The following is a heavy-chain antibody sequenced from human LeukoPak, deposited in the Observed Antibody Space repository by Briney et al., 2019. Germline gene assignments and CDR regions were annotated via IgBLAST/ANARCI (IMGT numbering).Heavy chain of an antibody. CDR2: ISYDGTKE. J-gene: IGHJ5*02. V-gene: IGHV3-30*18. D-gene: IGHD3-3*01. CDR1: GFTFRSYT. CDR3: AKEPTITIFGPEDP. Sequence: GGSLRLSCAASGFTFRSYTMHWVRQAPGKGLEWVAVISYDGTKEHYADSVKGRLTISRDNSKNTLYLQMNSLRAEDTAVYYCAKEPTITIFGPEDPWGQGTLVTVSS.